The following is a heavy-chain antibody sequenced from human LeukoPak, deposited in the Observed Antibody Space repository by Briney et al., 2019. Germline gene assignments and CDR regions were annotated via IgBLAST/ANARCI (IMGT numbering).Heavy chain of an antibody. CDR3: ARDDDSSSWYYFDY. CDR2: IKQDGSEK. CDR1: GFTFSSYW. J-gene: IGHJ4*02. Sequence: GGSLRLSCAASGFTFSSYWTSWVRQAPGKGLEWVANIKQDGSEKYYVDSVKGRFTISRDNAKNSLYLQMNSLRAEDTAVYYCARDDDSSSWYYFDYWGQGTLVTVSS. D-gene: IGHD6-13*01. V-gene: IGHV3-7*01.